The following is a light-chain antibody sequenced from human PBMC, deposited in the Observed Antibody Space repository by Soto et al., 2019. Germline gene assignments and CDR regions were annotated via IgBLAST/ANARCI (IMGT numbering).Light chain of an antibody. J-gene: IGKJ3*01. CDR2: GAS. Sequence: IVLTQYKGTLSLSPGERATLSCRASQSVSSRYLAWYQQKPGQAPRLLIYGASSRATGIPDRFSGSGSGTDFTLTISRLEPEDFTVYYCPQYGSSLRPSAPLSKADIK. CDR1: QSVSSRY. CDR3: PQYGSSLRP. V-gene: IGKV3-20*01.